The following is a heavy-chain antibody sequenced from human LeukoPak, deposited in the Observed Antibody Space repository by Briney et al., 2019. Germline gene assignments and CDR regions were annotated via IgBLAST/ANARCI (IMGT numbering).Heavy chain of an antibody. J-gene: IGHJ5*01. D-gene: IGHD3-16*01. V-gene: IGHV3-43*02. CDR3: VKDMIGLRAWFDS. Sequence: PGGSLRLSCAASGFTFDDYGMSWVRQAPGKGLEWVSLISANGDIRDYGDSVKGRFTISRDNFKNSLYLQMNSLRNEDTALYYCVKDMIGLRAWFDSWGQGTLVTVSS. CDR1: GFTFDDYG. CDR2: ISANGDIR.